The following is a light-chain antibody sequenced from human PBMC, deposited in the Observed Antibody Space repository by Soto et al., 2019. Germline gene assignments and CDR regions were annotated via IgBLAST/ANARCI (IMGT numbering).Light chain of an antibody. CDR2: GAS. Sequence: DFQLTQSPSSLSASVGDRVTITCRASHSISSFLNWYQQKPGKAPRLRIYGASSLQRGVPSRFSGSGSGTEFTLTISSLQPEDFATYYCQQLSNSLMSTFGQGTHLEIK. J-gene: IGKJ2*01. CDR3: QQLSNSLMST. CDR1: HSISSF. V-gene: IGKV1-39*01.